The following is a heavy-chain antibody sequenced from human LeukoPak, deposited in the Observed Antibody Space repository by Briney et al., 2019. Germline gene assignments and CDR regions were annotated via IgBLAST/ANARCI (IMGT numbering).Heavy chain of an antibody. CDR3: ARVPLLRFGGWNYYYGMDV. J-gene: IGHJ6*02. Sequence: SETLSLTCAVSGGSISSGGYSWSWIRQPPGKGLEWIGYIYHSGSTYYNPSLKSRVTISVDTSKNQFSLKLSSVTATDTAVYYCARVPLLRFGGWNYYYGMDVWGQGTTVTVSS. CDR1: GGSISSGGYS. CDR2: IYHSGST. D-gene: IGHD3-3*01. V-gene: IGHV4-30-2*01.